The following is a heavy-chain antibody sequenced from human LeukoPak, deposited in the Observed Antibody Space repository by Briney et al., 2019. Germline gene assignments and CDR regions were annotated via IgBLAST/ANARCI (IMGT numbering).Heavy chain of an antibody. CDR2: ISPDGSSA. Sequence: GGSLRLSCAASEFSFSSYWMPWVRQAPGKGLVWVSRISPDGSSASYADSVRGRFTISRDNAKNTLYLQMNSLRAEETAVYYCARDPSGWHSMDYWGQGTLVTVSS. D-gene: IGHD6-19*01. CDR3: ARDPSGWHSMDY. V-gene: IGHV3-74*01. J-gene: IGHJ4*02. CDR1: EFSFSSYW.